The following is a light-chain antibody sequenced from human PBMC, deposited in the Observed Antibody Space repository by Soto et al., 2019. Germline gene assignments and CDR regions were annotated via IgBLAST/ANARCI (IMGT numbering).Light chain of an antibody. CDR3: YSYAGSFTYV. V-gene: IGLV2-23*01. Sequence: QSVLTQPPSASGSPGQSVTISCTGARSDVGSYSLVSWYQQHPGKAPKLIIYEANKRPSGISHRFSGSKSGNTAFLTISGLQAEDESDYYCYSYAGSFTYVFGTGTKVTVL. CDR2: EAN. CDR1: RSDVGSYSL. J-gene: IGLJ1*01.